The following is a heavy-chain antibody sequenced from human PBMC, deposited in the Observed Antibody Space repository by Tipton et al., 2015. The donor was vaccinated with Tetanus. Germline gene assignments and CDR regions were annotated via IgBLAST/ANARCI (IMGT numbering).Heavy chain of an antibody. CDR1: GGSISTGGFY. D-gene: IGHD1-14*01. V-gene: IGHV4-31*03. Sequence: TLSLTCTVSGGSISTGGFYWSWIRQHPGKGLEWIGYILYTGSTYNTPSLQSRVTISVDTSKNQFSLKLTSVTAADTAVYYCTRGSRYYFDNWGQGPLVTVSS. CDR3: TRGSRYYFDN. CDR2: ILYTGST. J-gene: IGHJ4*02.